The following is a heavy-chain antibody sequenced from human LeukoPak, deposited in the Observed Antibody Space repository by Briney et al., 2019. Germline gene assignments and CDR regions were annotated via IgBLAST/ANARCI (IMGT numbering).Heavy chain of an antibody. J-gene: IGHJ4*02. CDR3: PRGPSGYHNP. Sequence: QSGGSLRLSCAASEFSVGSNYMTWVREAPGKGLEWVSLSYSGGSTYYADSVKGRFTISRDNSKNTLYLQMNSLRAEDTAVYYCPRGPSGYHNPGGQGPLVPVSS. CDR1: EFSVGSNY. CDR2: SYSGGST. D-gene: IGHD5-12*01. V-gene: IGHV3-66*01.